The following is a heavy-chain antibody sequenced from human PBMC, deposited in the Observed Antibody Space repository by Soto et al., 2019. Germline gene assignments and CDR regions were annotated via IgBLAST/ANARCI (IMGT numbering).Heavy chain of an antibody. V-gene: IGHV3-21*04. J-gene: IGHJ4*02. CDR2: ISSSGSFI. CDR3: VRVRGRKFDY. CDR1: GFTFRTYG. Sequence: EVQLVESGGGLVKPGGSLRLSCAASGFTFRTYGMNWVRRAPGGGLEWVASISSSGSFIYYADSVKGRFTISRDNAKNSLYLQMNSLRAEDTAVYFCVRVRGRKFDYWGQGTLVSVSS. D-gene: IGHD5-12*01.